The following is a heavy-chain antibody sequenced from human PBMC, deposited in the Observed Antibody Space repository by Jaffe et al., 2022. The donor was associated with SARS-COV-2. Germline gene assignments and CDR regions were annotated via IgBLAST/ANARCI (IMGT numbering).Heavy chain of an antibody. CDR3: ARYCTNGVCSYRLFDY. D-gene: IGHD2-8*01. J-gene: IGHJ4*02. V-gene: IGHV3-7*03. CDR1: GFTFSNYW. CDR2: IKQDGSEK. Sequence: EVQLVESGGGLVQPGGSLRLSCAASGFTFSNYWMSWVRQAPGKGLEWVANIKQDGSEKYYVDSVKGRFTISRDNAKNSLYLQMNSLRAEDTAVYYCARYCTNGVCSYRLFDYWGQGTLVTVSS.